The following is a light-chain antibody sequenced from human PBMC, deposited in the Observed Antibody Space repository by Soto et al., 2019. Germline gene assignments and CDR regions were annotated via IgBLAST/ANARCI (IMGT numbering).Light chain of an antibody. CDR2: DVN. V-gene: IGLV2-11*01. J-gene: IGLJ2*01. Sequence: QSALPQPRSVSGSPGQSVTLSCTGTSSDVGGYHYVSWYQHHPGKAPKIIIYDVNKRPSGVPGRFSGSKSGNTASLTISGLQTEDEADYYCCSYAGSYTLVFGGGTKVTVL. CDR3: CSYAGSYTLV. CDR1: SSDVGGYHY.